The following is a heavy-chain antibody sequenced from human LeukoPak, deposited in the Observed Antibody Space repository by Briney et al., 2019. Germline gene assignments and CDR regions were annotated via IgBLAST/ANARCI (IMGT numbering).Heavy chain of an antibody. V-gene: IGHV4-59*08. Sequence: SETLSLTYSVSGGYITSDLWSCIRQPPGKGLEWIGYIHYSGSTNSNPSLKSRVTISVDTSKNQFSLKLSPVTAADTAMYYCARHSVSGSGGKENAFDIWGQGTMVTVSS. CDR1: GGYITSDL. CDR2: IHYSGST. J-gene: IGHJ3*02. D-gene: IGHD1-14*01. CDR3: ARHSVSGSGGKENAFDI.